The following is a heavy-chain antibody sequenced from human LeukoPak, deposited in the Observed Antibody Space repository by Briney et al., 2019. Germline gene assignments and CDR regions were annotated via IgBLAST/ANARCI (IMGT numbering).Heavy chain of an antibody. CDR3: ARVASYGYHQQLVHYYYYYMDV. V-gene: IGHV4-34*01. Sequence: SETLSLTCAVYGGSFNDYYWSWIRQPPGKGLEWIGEINHSGSTNYNPSLKSRVTISVDTSKKQFSLRLSSVTAADTAVYYCARVASYGYHQQLVHYYYYYMDVWGKGTTVTVSS. D-gene: IGHD5-18*01. CDR1: GGSFNDYY. CDR2: INHSGST. J-gene: IGHJ6*03.